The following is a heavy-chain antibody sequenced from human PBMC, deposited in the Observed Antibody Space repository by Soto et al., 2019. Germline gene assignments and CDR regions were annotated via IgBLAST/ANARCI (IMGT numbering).Heavy chain of an antibody. V-gene: IGHV3-30*18. CDR3: AKDQAAGTYYFDY. D-gene: IGHD6-13*01. CDR1: GFTFSSYG. Sequence: PGGSLRLSCSASGFTFSSYGMHWVRQAPGKGLEWVAVISYDGSNKYYADSVKGRFTISRDNSKNTLYLQMNSLRAEDTAVYYCAKDQAAGTYYFDYWGQGTLVTVSS. CDR2: ISYDGSNK. J-gene: IGHJ4*02.